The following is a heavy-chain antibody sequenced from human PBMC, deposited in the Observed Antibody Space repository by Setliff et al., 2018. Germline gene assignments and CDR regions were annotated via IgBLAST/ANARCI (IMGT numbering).Heavy chain of an antibody. CDR1: GDSISNSDYY. CDR2: VYNTGTT. D-gene: IGHD3-22*01. Sequence: PSETLSLTCIVAGDSISNSDYYWGWIRQPPGKGLEWIGRVYNTGTTNYNPSLKSRVTISISADTSNKSFSLNLFSVTAADTAVYYCARRDSTSYYGYSFDFWGRGTLVTVSS. V-gene: IGHV4-39*02. CDR3: ARRDSTSYYGYSFDF. J-gene: IGHJ4*02.